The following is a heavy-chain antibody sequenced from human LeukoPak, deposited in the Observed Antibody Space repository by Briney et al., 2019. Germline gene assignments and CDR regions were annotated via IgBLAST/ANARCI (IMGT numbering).Heavy chain of an antibody. V-gene: IGHV5-51*01. CDR3: ARGYRSSDPFDY. CDR1: GYNFVSYW. J-gene: IGHJ4*02. CDR2: INPGDSDA. Sequence: GESLKISCKGSGYNFVSYWIGWVRRMPGKGLEWMGIINPGDSDARYSPSFQGQVTFSADKSISTAYLQWSSLKAPDTAMYYCARGYRSSDPFDYWGQGTLVTVSS. D-gene: IGHD6-6*01.